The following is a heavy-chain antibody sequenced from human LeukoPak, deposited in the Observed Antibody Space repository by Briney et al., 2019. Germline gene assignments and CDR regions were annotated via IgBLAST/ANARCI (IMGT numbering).Heavy chain of an antibody. CDR3: VRARTVRDPYYYYGMDV. J-gene: IGHJ6*02. CDR2: TYYRSKWYN. V-gene: IGHV6-1*01. D-gene: IGHD1-1*01. Sequence: SQTLSLTCAISGDSFSSNSAAWNWIRQSPSRGLEWLGRTYYRSKWYNDYAVSVKSLITINPDTSKNQFSLQLNSVTPEDTAVYYCVRARTVRDPYYYYGMDVWGQGTTVTVSS. CDR1: GDSFSSNSAA.